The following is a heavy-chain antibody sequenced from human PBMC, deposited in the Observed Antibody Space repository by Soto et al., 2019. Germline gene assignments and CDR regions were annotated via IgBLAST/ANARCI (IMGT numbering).Heavy chain of an antibody. J-gene: IGHJ6*02. CDR2: IIPIFGTA. CDR3: ASNTTGTHRHYYYYGMDG. V-gene: IGHV1-69*13. D-gene: IGHD1-1*01. CDR1: GGTFSSYA. Sequence: SVKVSCKASGGTFSSYAISWVRQAPGQGLEWMGGIIPIFGTANYAQKFQGRVTITADESTSTAYMELGSLRSEDTAVYYCASNTTGTHRHYYYYGMDGWGQATTVTVSS.